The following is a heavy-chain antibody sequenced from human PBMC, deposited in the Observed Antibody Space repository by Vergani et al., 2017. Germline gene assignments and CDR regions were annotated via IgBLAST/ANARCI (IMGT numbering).Heavy chain of an antibody. D-gene: IGHD4-17*01. J-gene: IGHJ5*02. Sequence: QVQLVESGGGVVQPGRSLRLSCAASGFTFSSYAMHWVRQAPGKGLEWVAVISYDGSNKYYADSVKGRFTISRDNSKNTLYLQMNSLRAEDTAVYYCAMTDYGEQFDPWGQGTLVTVAS. V-gene: IGHV3-30-3*01. CDR1: GFTFSSYA. CDR3: AMTDYGEQFDP. CDR2: ISYDGSNK.